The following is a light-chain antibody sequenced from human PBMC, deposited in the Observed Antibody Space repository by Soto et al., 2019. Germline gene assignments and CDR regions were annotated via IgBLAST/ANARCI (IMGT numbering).Light chain of an antibody. CDR1: QSIGRF. CDR3: QQCRWAVT. CDR2: DAS. V-gene: IGKV1-5*01. J-gene: IGKJ1*01. Sequence: IQMTQSPSTLSASVGDRVTITCRASQSIGRFLAWYQHQPGKAPKLLIYDASTLESGVPSRFSGTGCRTEFTFSSTGEQDEVFGNYCRQQCRWAVTFGRGTKVDIK.